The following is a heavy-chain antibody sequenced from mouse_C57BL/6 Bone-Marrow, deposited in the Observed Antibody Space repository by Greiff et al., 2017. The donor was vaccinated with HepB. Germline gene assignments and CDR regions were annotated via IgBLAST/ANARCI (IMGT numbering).Heavy chain of an antibody. CDR2: ISSGGSYT. CDR3: ARHLYYYVSSPYWYFDV. Sequence: EVKLMESGGDLVKPGGSLKLSCAASGFTFSSYGMSWVRQTPDKRLEWVATISSGGSYTYYPDSVKGRFTISRDNAKNTLYLQMSSLKSEDTAMYYCARHLYYYVSSPYWYFDVWGTGTTVTVSS. J-gene: IGHJ1*03. D-gene: IGHD1-1*01. CDR1: GFTFSSYG. V-gene: IGHV5-6*01.